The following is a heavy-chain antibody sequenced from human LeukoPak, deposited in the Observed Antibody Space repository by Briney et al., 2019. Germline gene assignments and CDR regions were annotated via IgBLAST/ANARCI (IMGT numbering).Heavy chain of an antibody. CDR3: AREAGRAFDI. D-gene: IGHD1-26*01. CDR1: GDSVSSNSAA. CDR2: KYYRYKCYI. V-gene: IGHV6-1*01. J-gene: IGHJ3*02. Sequence: SQTLSLTCAISGDSVSSNSAAWNWIRQSPSRGLEWLGRKYYRYKCYIDYAESVKSRITINPDTSKNQFSLQLNSVSPDDTAVYYCAREAGRAFDIWGQGTMLTVSS.